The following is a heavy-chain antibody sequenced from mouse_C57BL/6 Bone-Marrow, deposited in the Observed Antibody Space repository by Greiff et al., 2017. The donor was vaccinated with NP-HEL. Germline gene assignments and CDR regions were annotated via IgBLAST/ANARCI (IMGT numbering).Heavy chain of an antibody. J-gene: IGHJ4*01. CDR3: TTGILGAMDY. V-gene: IGHV14-4*01. Sequence: VQLQQSGAELVRPGASVKLSCTASGFNIKDDYMHWVKQRPEQGLEWIGWIDPENGDTEYASKFQGKATITADPSSNTAYLQLSSLTSEDTAVYYCTTGILGAMDYWGQGTAVTVSS. CDR1: GFNIKDDY. CDR2: IDPENGDT.